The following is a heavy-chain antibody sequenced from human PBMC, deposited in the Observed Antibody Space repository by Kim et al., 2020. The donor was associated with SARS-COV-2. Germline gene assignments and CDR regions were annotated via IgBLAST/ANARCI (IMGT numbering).Heavy chain of an antibody. V-gene: IGHV4-4*07. D-gene: IGHD1-26*01. CDR3: AREGLDSADYYSRGYIDY. CDR2: VYTTGST. J-gene: IGHJ4*02. Sequence: SETLSLTCTVSGGFFGNYYWSWIRQPPGKRLQWIGRVYTTGSTNYNPSLQSRVTMSVDMSKNQLSLNLYSVTAADTAVYYCAREGLDSADYYSRGYIDYGSQGTL. CDR1: GGFFGNYY.